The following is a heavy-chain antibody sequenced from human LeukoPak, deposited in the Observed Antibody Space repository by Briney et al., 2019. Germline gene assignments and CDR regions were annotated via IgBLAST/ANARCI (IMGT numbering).Heavy chain of an antibody. V-gene: IGHV4-39*07. D-gene: IGHD2-2*01. CDR1: AGSISSSSYC. CDR3: ARVAQIVVVPAAINWFDP. Sequence: SQTLSLTCTVSAGSISSSSYCCGWLRQPPGKGLEWIGRIYYSGSTYYNPSLKNRVTIAVDTSKNQFSLKLSSVTAADTAVYYCARVAQIVVVPAAINWFDPWGQGTLVTVSS. CDR2: IYYSGST. J-gene: IGHJ5*02.